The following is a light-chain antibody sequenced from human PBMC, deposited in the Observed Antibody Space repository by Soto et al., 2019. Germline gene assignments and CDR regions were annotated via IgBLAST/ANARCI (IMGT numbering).Light chain of an antibody. V-gene: IGKV3-11*01. CDR3: QQRSNWPPYT. CDR1: QSVSTY. J-gene: IGKJ2*01. Sequence: ESVLTQSPATLSLSPGERATLSCRASQSVSTYLAWYQQKPGQAPRLLIYDASTRATGVPARFSGSGSGTDFTLTISSLEPADFAVYYCQQRSNWPPYTFGQGTKVDI. CDR2: DAS.